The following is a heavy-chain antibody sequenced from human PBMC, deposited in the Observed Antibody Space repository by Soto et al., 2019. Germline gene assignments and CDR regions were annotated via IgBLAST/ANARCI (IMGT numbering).Heavy chain of an antibody. CDR3: AKDFSRSYDYFYYYGLDV. Sequence: QVQLVESGGGVVQPGRSLRLSCAASGFTFSSFGMHWVRQAPGKGLEWVALISYDGSNKYNADSVKGRFTISRDNSKNTLYLQMNSLRPEDTAVYYCAKDFSRSYDYFYYYGLDVWGQGTTVTVSS. J-gene: IGHJ6*02. D-gene: IGHD6-6*01. V-gene: IGHV3-30*18. CDR1: GFTFSSFG. CDR2: ISYDGSNK.